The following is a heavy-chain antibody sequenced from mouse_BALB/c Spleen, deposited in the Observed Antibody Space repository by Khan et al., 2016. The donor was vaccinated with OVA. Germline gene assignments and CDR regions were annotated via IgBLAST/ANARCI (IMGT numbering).Heavy chain of an antibody. V-gene: IGHV3-2*02. J-gene: IGHJ3*01. D-gene: IGHD3-3*01. CDR1: GYSFTSYYA. Sequence: EVQLQESGPGLVKPSQSLSLTCTVTGYSFTSYYACNWIRQPPGNKQGWMGYISYSGRTSYTQSLKSRSTITRDTSKHKFLLQLNFVTTEDTATYYCLRGRAYWGHGTLVTVSA. CDR2: ISYSGRT. CDR3: LRGRAY.